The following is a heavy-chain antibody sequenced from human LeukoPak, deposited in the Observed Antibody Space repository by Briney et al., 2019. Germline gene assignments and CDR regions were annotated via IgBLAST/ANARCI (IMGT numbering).Heavy chain of an antibody. D-gene: IGHD3-10*01. J-gene: IGHJ5*02. V-gene: IGHV4-59*01. Sequence: KPSETLSLTCTVSGGSISSYYWSWIRQPPGKGLEWIGYIYYSGSTNYNPSLKSRVTISVDTSKNQFSLKLSSVTAADTAVYYCARGDHITMVRGVITNGHWSDPWGQGTLVTVSS. CDR1: GGSISSYY. CDR2: IYYSGST. CDR3: ARGDHITMVRGVITNGHWSDP.